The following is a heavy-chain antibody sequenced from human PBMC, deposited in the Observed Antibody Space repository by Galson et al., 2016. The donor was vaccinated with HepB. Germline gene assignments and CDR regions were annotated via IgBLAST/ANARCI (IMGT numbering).Heavy chain of an antibody. D-gene: IGHD3-10*01. J-gene: IGHJ4*02. CDR1: GFTFSSYA. CDR3: AKDALFYGSGNYVHY. Sequence: SLRLSCAASGFTFSSYAMHWVRQAPGKGLEWVAVISYDGSNKYFAASVKGRFTISRDNSKNTLYLLMNSLRAEDTAVYYCAKDALFYGSGNYVHYWGQGTLVTVSS. V-gene: IGHV3-30*04. CDR2: ISYDGSNK.